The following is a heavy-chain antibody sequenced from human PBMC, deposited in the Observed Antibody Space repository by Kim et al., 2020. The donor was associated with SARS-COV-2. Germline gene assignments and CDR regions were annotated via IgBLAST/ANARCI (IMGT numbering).Heavy chain of an antibody. CDR3: ARAIGGYYSFDY. Sequence: YSQNFQGRVTITRDTSASTAYMDPSSLRSEDTAVYYCARAIGGYYSFDYWGQGTLVTVSS. J-gene: IGHJ4*02. V-gene: IGHV1-3*01. D-gene: IGHD3-10*01.